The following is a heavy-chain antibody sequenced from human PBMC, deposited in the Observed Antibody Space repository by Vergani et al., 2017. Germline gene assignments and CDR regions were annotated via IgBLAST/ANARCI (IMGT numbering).Heavy chain of an antibody. D-gene: IGHD1-26*01. CDR1: GYTFTSYD. J-gene: IGHJ5*02. V-gene: IGHV1-8*01. CDR3: ARGSLSGSYYPNWFDP. CDR2: MNPNSGNT. Sequence: QVQLVQSGSEVKKPGASVKVSCKASGYTFTSYDINWVRQATGQGLEWMGWMNPNSGNTGYAQKFQGRVTMTRNTSISTAYMELSSLRSEDTAVYYCARGSLSGSYYPNWFDPWGQGTLVTVSS.